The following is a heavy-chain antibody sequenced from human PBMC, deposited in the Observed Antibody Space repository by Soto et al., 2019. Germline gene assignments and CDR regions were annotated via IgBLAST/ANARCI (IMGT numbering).Heavy chain of an antibody. CDR2: IGESGTPT. Sequence: GGALRLSCAASGFPFSSYAMKWGRQAPGKGLEWVSLIGESGTPTYYADSVKGRFTISRDNSGNTLFLEMYSLRAEDTAVYYCARYIPGVRYYGMDVWGQGTTVTVSS. CDR1: GFPFSSYA. CDR3: ARYIPGVRYYGMDV. D-gene: IGHD2-2*01. J-gene: IGHJ6*02. V-gene: IGHV3-23*01.